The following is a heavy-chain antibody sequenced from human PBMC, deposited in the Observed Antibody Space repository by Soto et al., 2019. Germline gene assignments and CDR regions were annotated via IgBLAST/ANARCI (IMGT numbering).Heavy chain of an antibody. CDR2: IYYSGST. CDR3: ARHLIGSDPDYGDYEGNWFDP. V-gene: IGHV4-39*01. Sequence: QLQLQESGPGLVKPSETLSLTCTVSGGSISSSSYYWGWIRQPPGKGLEWIGSIYYSGSTYYNPSLKSRVTISVDTSKNQFSLKLSSVTAADTAVYYCARHLIGSDPDYGDYEGNWFDPWGQGTLVTVSS. D-gene: IGHD4-17*01. J-gene: IGHJ5*02. CDR1: GGSISSSSYY.